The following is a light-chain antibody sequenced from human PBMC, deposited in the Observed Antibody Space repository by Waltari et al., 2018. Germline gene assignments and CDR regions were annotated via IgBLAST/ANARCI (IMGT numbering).Light chain of an antibody. CDR2: GAS. Sequence: DIVMTQSPDSLAVSLGERATFNCKSSQSVLYSSNNKNYLAGYQQKPGQPPKLLIYGASTRVSGVPDRFSGSGSGTDFTLTISSLQAEDVAVYYCQQYLTSSWTFGQGTKVEIK. V-gene: IGKV4-1*01. CDR3: QQYLTSSWT. J-gene: IGKJ1*01. CDR1: QSVLYSSNNKNY.